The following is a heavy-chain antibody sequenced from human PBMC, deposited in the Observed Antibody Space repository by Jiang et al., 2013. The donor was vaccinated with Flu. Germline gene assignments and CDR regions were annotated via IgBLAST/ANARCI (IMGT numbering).Heavy chain of an antibody. D-gene: IGHD6-13*01. CDR3: ARDRFLLPGYSSSWYGYYYYGMDV. J-gene: IGHJ6*02. CDR2: INHSGST. CDR1: GGSVQWLRT. Sequence: TLSLTCAVYGGSVQWLRTGAGSASPHGKGLEWIGEINHSGSTNYNPSLKSRVTISVDTSKNQFSLKLSSVTAADTAVYYCARDRFLLPGYSSSWYGYYYYGMDVWGQGTTVTVSS. V-gene: IGHV4-34*01.